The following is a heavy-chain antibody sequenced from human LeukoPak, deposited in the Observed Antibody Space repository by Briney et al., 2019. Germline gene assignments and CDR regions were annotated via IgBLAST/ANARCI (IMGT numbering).Heavy chain of an antibody. J-gene: IGHJ4*02. CDR2: IYHSGST. CDR1: GYSISSGYY. Sequence: SETLSLTCTVSGYSISSGYYWGWIRQPPGKGLEWIGSIYHSGSTYYNPSLKSRVTISVDTSKNQASLKLSSVTAADTAVYYCAKGVGGSYYRYWGQGALVIVSS. V-gene: IGHV4-38-2*02. CDR3: AKGVGGSYYRY. D-gene: IGHD1-26*01.